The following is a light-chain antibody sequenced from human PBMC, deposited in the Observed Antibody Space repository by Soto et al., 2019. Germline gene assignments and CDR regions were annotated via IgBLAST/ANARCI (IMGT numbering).Light chain of an antibody. J-gene: IGKJ1*01. CDR1: QTTSSW. CDR2: KAS. CDR3: QHYNSYSEA. V-gene: IGKV1-5*03. Sequence: DIQMTQPPSTLSGSVGDRVTITCRASQTTSSWLAWYQQKPGKAPKLLIYKASTLKSGVPSRFSGSGSGTEFTLTISRLQPDDFATYYCQHYNSYSEAFGQGTKVDIK.